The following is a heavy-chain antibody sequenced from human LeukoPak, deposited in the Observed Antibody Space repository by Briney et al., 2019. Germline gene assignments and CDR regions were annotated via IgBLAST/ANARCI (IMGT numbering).Heavy chain of an antibody. Sequence: GGSLRLSCEASGFTFSTHAMNWIRQTPGKGLEWLSVISGDVQATTYASSVKGRFTISRDNSKNTLYLEMNSLRVEDTAIYYCAKDGYYSSANHFARLHFDLWGRGTRVTVSS. CDR3: AKDGYYSSANHFARLHFDL. CDR2: ISGDVQAT. J-gene: IGHJ2*01. CDR1: GFTFSTHA. D-gene: IGHD3-3*01. V-gene: IGHV3-23*01.